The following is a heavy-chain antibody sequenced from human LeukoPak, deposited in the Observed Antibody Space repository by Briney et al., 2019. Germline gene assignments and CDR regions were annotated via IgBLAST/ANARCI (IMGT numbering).Heavy chain of an antibody. D-gene: IGHD3-3*01. CDR3: ASGYDFWSGYRRPYYYYYMDV. J-gene: IGHJ6*03. V-gene: IGHV4-38-2*02. CDR1: GYSISSGYY. Sequence: SETLSLTCTVSGYSISSGYYWGWIRQPPGKGLEWIGSIYHSGSTYYNPSLKSRVTISVDTSKNQFSLKLSSVTAADTAVYYCASGYDFWSGYRRPYYYYYMDVWGKGTTVTVSS. CDR2: IYHSGST.